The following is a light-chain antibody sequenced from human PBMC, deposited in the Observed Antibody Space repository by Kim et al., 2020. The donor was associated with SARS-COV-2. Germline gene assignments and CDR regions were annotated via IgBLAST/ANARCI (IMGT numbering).Light chain of an antibody. V-gene: IGKV3-15*01. CDR3: QHYSNWPWT. J-gene: IGKJ1*01. CDR2: DAS. Sequence: PGQSPPLSCKASHSISNYLAWYQQNPGQAPRLLIYDASTRATGIPARFSGSGSGTEFTLTINSLQSEDFAIYYCQHYSNWPWTFGLGTKVDIK. CDR1: HSISNY.